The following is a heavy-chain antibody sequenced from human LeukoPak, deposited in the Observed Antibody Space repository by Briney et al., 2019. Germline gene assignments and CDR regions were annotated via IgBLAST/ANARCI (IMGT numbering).Heavy chain of an antibody. V-gene: IGHV1-2*04. CDR1: GYTFTGYY. CDR3: ATALGVVITY. Sequence: ASVKVSCKASGYTFTGYYMHWVRQAPGQGLEWMGWINPNSGGTNYAQKFQGWVTMTRDTSISTAYMELSRLRSEDTAVYYCATALGVVITYWGQGTLVTVSS. D-gene: IGHD3-22*01. J-gene: IGHJ4*02. CDR2: INPNSGGT.